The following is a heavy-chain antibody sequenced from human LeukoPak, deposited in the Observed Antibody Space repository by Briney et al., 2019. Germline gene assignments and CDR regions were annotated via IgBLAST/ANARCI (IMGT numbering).Heavy chain of an antibody. CDR2: IIPIFGTA. Sequence: SVKVSCKASGGTFSSYAISWVRQAPGQGLEWMGRIIPIFGTANYAQKFQGRVTITTDESTSTAYMELSSLRSGDTAVYYCAKTQYEDWFDPWGQGTLVTVSS. D-gene: IGHD2/OR15-2a*01. J-gene: IGHJ5*02. V-gene: IGHV1-69*05. CDR1: GGTFSSYA. CDR3: AKTQYEDWFDP.